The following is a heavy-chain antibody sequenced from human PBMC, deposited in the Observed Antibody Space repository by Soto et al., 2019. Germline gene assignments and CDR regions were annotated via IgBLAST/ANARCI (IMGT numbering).Heavy chain of an antibody. V-gene: IGHV3-66*01. CDR3: ARDDSITIFGVVITPHYYYYYGMDV. CDR1: GFTVSSNY. CDR2: IYSGGST. D-gene: IGHD3-3*01. J-gene: IGHJ6*02. Sequence: GGSLRLSCAASGFTVSSNYMSWVRQAPGKGLEWVSVIYSGGSTYYADSVKGRFTISRDNSKNTLYLQMNSLRDEDTAVYYCARDDSITIFGVVITPHYYYYYGMDVWGQGTTVTVSS.